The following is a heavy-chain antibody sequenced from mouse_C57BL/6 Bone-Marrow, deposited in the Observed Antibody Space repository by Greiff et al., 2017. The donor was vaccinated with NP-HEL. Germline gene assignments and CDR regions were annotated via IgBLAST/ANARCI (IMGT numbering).Heavy chain of an antibody. CDR2: FHPYNDDT. CDR1: GYTFTTYP. J-gene: IGHJ4*01. D-gene: IGHD2-1*01. CDR3: ARPSYFYGNYDYAMDY. Sequence: QVQLQQSGAELVKPGASVKMSCKASGYTFTTYPIEWMKQNHGKSLEWNGNFHPYNDDTKYNEKFKGKATLTVEKSSSTVYLELSRLTSDDSAVYYCARPSYFYGNYDYAMDYWGQGTSVTVSS. V-gene: IGHV1-47*01.